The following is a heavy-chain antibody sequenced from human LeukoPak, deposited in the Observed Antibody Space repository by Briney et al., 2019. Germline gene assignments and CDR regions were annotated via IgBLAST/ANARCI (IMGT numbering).Heavy chain of an antibody. D-gene: IGHD5-12*01. CDR3: ARMGGYSGYATH. CDR1: GGSISEYY. V-gene: IGHV4-59*08. CDR2: IHYSGTT. J-gene: IGHJ4*02. Sequence: SETLSLTCTVSGGSISEYYWSWIRQPPGQGLEWIGYIHYSGTTNYNPSLKNRVTISLDTSKNQFSLNLSSVTAADTAVYYCARMGGYSGYATHWGQGTLVTVSS.